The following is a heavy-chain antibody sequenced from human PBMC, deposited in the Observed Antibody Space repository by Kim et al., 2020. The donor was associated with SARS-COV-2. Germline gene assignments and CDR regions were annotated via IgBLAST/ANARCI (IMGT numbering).Heavy chain of an antibody. Sequence: SETLSLTCAVSGGSISSSNWWSWVRQPPGKGLEWIGEIYHSGSTNYNPSLKSRVTISVDKSKNQFSLKLSSVTAADTAVYYCAREGNYYGSGSYYTLDYWGQGTLVTVSS. J-gene: IGHJ4*02. CDR3: AREGNYYGSGSYYTLDY. CDR2: IYHSGST. V-gene: IGHV4-4*02. D-gene: IGHD3-10*01. CDR1: GGSISSSNW.